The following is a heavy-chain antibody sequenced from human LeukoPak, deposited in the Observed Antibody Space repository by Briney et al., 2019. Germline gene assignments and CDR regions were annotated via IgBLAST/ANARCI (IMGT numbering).Heavy chain of an antibody. V-gene: IGHV4-4*07. CDR3: ARGDDYYLAFDI. CDR2: IYATGST. Sequence: SETLSLTCTVSGASISSYYWTWIRQPAEKGLEWIGRIYATGSTNCNPSLKSRVTISVDKSKSQFSLNLTSVSAADTAVYYCARGDDYYLAFDIWGQGTMVTVSS. J-gene: IGHJ3*02. CDR1: GASISSYY. D-gene: IGHD3-22*01.